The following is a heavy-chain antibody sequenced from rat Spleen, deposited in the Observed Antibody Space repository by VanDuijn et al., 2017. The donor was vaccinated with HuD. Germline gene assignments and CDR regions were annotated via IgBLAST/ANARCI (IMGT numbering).Heavy chain of an antibody. CDR1: GFSLTSYG. Sequence: QVQMKETGPGLVQTTQTLSVTCTVSGFSLTSYGVHWVRQAPGKGLEWMGIIWGDGSTNYNSALKSRLSISRDTSKSQVFLTMNSLQTDDTAVYYCAEIGGNYFDYWGQGVMVTVSS. D-gene: IGHD4-6*01. J-gene: IGHJ2*01. CDR2: IWGDGST. CDR3: AEIGGNYFDY. V-gene: IGHV2-77*01.